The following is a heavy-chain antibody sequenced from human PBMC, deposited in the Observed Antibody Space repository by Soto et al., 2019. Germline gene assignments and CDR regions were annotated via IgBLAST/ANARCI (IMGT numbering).Heavy chain of an antibody. J-gene: IGHJ4*02. CDR2: IYHSGST. V-gene: IGHV4-30-2*01. CDR3: ARKLLRNIDY. CDR1: GGSIGGGGHS. D-gene: IGHD1-26*01. Sequence: QLQLQESGSGLVKPSQTLSLICDVSGGSIGGGGHSWSWIRQPPGKGLEWIGYIYHSGSTYYHPSHKRRLTITIARSKTQFSPKLNSVTAADTAVEYCARKLLRNIDYWGQGTLVTFS.